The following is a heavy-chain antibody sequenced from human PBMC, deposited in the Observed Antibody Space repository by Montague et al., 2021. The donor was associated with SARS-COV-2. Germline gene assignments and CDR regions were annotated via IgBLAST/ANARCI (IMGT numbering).Heavy chain of an antibody. V-gene: IGHV4-34*01. Sequence: SETLSLTCAVYGGSFSGYYWSWIRQPPGKGLEWIGEINHSGSTKYNPSLKSRVTISLDTSKDQFSLKLCSVTVADTAVYYCATGTKRVFTYDYDSGGYASDYWGQGTLVTVFS. CDR1: GGSFSGYY. CDR3: ATGTKRVFTYDYDSGGYASDY. D-gene: IGHD3-22*01. CDR2: INHSGST. J-gene: IGHJ4*02.